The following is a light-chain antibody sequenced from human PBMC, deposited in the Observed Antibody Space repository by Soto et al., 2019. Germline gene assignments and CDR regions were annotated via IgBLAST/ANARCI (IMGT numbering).Light chain of an antibody. Sequence: AIQLPQSPSSLSASVGDRVTITCRASQGIRNPLAWYQQKPGKGPKLLIYLASTLQSGVPSRFSGSGSGTDFTLTISSLQPEDFATYYCQQVDSYPITFGQGTRLEIK. J-gene: IGKJ5*01. CDR2: LAS. CDR1: QGIRNP. V-gene: IGKV1-13*02. CDR3: QQVDSYPIT.